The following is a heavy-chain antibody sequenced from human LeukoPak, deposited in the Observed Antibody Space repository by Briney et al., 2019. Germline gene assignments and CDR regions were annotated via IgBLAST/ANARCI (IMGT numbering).Heavy chain of an antibody. V-gene: IGHV3-74*01. J-gene: IGHJ5*02. CDR2: INTDGSST. Sequence: TGGSLRLSCAASGFIFSSYWMHWVRQAPGKGLVWVSRINTDGSSTSYADSVKGRFTISRDYAKNTLYLQMNSLRAEDTAVYYCARAQYCSGGSCYFGWFDPWGQGTLVTVSS. CDR1: GFIFSSYW. D-gene: IGHD2-15*01. CDR3: ARAQYCSGGSCYFGWFDP.